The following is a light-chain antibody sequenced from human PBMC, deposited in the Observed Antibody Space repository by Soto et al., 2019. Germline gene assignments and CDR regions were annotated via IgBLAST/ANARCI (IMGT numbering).Light chain of an antibody. CDR1: QSVSSTY. Sequence: EIVLTQSPGTLSLSPGERATLSCRASQSVSSTYLAWYQQKPGQAPRLLIYSASSRITGTTDRFRGSGSGKDFTLTISRLEPEDFAVYYCQQYGTSPWTFGQGTKVEVK. CDR3: QQYGTSPWT. CDR2: SAS. J-gene: IGKJ1*01. V-gene: IGKV3-20*01.